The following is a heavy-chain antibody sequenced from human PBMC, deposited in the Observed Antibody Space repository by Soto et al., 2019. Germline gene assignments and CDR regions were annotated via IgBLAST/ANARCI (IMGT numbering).Heavy chain of an antibody. CDR3: AHFVAVAGLSRVYYFDY. Sequence: QLQLQESGPGLVKPSETLSLTCTVSGGSISSSSYYWGWIRQPPGKGLEWIGSIYYSGSTYYNPSLKSRVTISVDTSKNQFSLKLSSVTAADTAVYYCAHFVAVAGLSRVYYFDYWGQGTLVTVSS. D-gene: IGHD6-19*01. J-gene: IGHJ4*02. CDR2: IYYSGST. CDR1: GGSISSSSYY. V-gene: IGHV4-39*01.